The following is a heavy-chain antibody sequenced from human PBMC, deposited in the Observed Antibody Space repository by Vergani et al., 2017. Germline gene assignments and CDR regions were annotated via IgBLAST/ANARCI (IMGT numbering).Heavy chain of an antibody. D-gene: IGHD3-16*02. Sequence: QVQLVQSGAEVKKPGASVKVSCKASGYTFTSYGISWVRQAPGQGLEWMEWISAYNGNTNYAQKLQGRVTMTTDKSTSTAYMELRSLRSDDTAVYYCARAYYDYVWGSYRYDEIDFWGQGTLVTVSS. J-gene: IGHJ4*02. CDR2: ISAYNGNT. V-gene: IGHV1-18*01. CDR1: GYTFTSYG. CDR3: ARAYYDYVWGSYRYDEIDF.